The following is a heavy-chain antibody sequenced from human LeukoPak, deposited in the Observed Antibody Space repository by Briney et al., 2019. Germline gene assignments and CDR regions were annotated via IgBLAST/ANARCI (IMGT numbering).Heavy chain of an antibody. CDR3: AREKMRSGSYELDY. V-gene: IGHV3-48*03. J-gene: IGHJ4*02. CDR1: GFTFSSYE. CDR2: IGNSGFSM. Sequence: GGSLRLSCAASGFTFSSYEMNWVRQAPGKGLEWLSYIGNSGFSMYYADSVKGRFTISRDNAKNSLYLQMSSLRAEDTAVYYCAREKMRSGSYELDYWGQGTLVTVSS. D-gene: IGHD3-10*01.